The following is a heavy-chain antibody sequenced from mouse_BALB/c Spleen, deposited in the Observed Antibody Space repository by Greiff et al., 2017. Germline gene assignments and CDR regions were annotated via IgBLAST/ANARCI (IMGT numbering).Heavy chain of an antibody. V-gene: IGHV3-2*02. J-gene: IGHJ3*01. CDR1: GYSITSDYA. Sequence: EVMLVESGPGLVKPSQSLSLTCTVTGYSITSDYAWNWIRQFPGNKLEWMGYISYSGSTSYNPSLKSRISITRDTSKYQFFLQLNSVTTEDTATYYCARSDGYYRAWFAYWGQGTLVTVSA. CDR2: ISYSGST. D-gene: IGHD2-3*01. CDR3: ARSDGYYRAWFAY.